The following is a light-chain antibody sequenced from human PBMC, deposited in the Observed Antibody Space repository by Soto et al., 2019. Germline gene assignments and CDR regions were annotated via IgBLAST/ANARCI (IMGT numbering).Light chain of an antibody. CDR1: QSVSSY. V-gene: IGKV3-11*01. CDR2: DAS. J-gene: IGKJ4*01. Sequence: EIVLTQSPATLSLSPGERATLSCRASQSVSSYLAWYQQKPGQAPRLLIYDASNRATGIPARFSGSGSGTDFTLTSISLEPEDFAVYYCQQRSNWLTFGGGTKVEIK. CDR3: QQRSNWLT.